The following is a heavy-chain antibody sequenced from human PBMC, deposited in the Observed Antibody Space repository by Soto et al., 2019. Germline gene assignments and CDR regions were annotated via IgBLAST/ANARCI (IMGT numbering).Heavy chain of an antibody. CDR3: AKDLAGCTYCPNKYYYYMDF. D-gene: IGHD2-8*01. V-gene: IGHV3-30*18. J-gene: IGHJ6*03. CDR2: ISYDGSNK. Sequence: QVEVVESGGGVVQSGGSLRLSCVASGFTFRSYGMHWVRQAPGKGLEWVAVISYDGSNKYYADSVKGRFTISRDNSKNRLYLQMNSLKAEDTALYYCAKDLAGCTYCPNKYYYYMDFWGKGTAVTVSS. CDR1: GFTFRSYG.